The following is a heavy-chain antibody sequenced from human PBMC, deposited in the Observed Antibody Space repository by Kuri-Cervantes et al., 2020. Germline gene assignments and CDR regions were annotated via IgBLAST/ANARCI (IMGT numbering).Heavy chain of an antibody. CDR3: ARDKAVVRGSPRAFDI. CDR1: GGSFSDYY. D-gene: IGHD3-10*01. CDR2: INHSGST. V-gene: IGHV4-34*01. Sequence: SETLSLTCAVYGGSFSDYYWTWIRQPPGKGLEWIGEINHSGSTNYNPSLKSRVTISVDTSNNEFSLKVSSVTAADTAVYYCARDKAVVRGSPRAFDIWGQGTVVTVSS. J-gene: IGHJ3*02.